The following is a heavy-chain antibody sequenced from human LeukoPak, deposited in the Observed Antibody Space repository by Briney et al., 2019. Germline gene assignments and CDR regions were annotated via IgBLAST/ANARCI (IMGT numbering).Heavy chain of an antibody. CDR2: ISSSSSFI. Sequence: GGSLRLSCAASGFTFSSHTVTWVRQAPGRGLEWVSSISSSSSFIHYADSVRGRFTISRDNAKKSLYLQMNSLRAEDTAVYYCARAEMTTITYPDYWGQGTPVTVSS. V-gene: IGHV3-21*01. CDR3: ARAEMTTITYPDY. D-gene: IGHD5-24*01. J-gene: IGHJ4*02. CDR1: GFTFSSHT.